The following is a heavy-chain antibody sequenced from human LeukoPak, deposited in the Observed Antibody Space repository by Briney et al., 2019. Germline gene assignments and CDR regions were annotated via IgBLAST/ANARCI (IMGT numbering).Heavy chain of an antibody. V-gene: IGHV3-74*01. J-gene: IGHJ4*02. CDR2: IKTDGSGT. D-gene: IGHD3-10*01. CDR1: GFTFSAYW. CDR3: VRDDNGGPSGIDF. Sequence: GGSLRLSCAASGFTFSAYWMHWVRQAPGKGLVWVSHIKTDGSGTTYADSVKGRFTISRDNARNTLYLQMNSLRAEDTAVYYCVRDDNGGPSGIDFWGQGTLVTVSS.